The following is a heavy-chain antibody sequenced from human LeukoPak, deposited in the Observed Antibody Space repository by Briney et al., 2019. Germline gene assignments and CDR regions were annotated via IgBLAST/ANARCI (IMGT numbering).Heavy chain of an antibody. CDR3: ARDRLQLQS. Sequence: SETLSLTCTVSGGSINNYYWNWIRQPPGKGLEWIGYIYYTGNTNYNPSLKSRVTISVDTSKNQFSLKLSSVTAADTVVYYCARDRLQLQSWGQGTLVTVSS. J-gene: IGHJ5*02. CDR2: IYYTGNT. D-gene: IGHD1-1*01. V-gene: IGHV4-59*01. CDR1: GGSINNYY.